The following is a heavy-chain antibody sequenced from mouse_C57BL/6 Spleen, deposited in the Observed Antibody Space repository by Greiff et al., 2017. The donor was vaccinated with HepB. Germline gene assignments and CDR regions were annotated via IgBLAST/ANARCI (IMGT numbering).Heavy chain of an antibody. CDR2: IDPSDSYT. CDR3: ARPGYYGSSYNFDY. V-gene: IGHV1-69*01. D-gene: IGHD1-1*01. CDR1: GYTFTSYW. Sequence: QVQLQQPGAELVMPGASVKLSCKASGYTFTSYWMHWVKQRPGQGLEWIGEIDPSDSYTNYNQKFKGKSTLTVDKSSSTAYMQLSSLTSEDSAVYYCARPGYYGSSYNFDYWGQGTTLTVSS. J-gene: IGHJ2*01.